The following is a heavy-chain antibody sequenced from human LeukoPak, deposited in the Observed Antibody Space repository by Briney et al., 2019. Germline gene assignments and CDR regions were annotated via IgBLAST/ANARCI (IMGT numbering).Heavy chain of an antibody. Sequence: HPGGSLRLSCVGSGFIFKLFAVGWVRQAPGKGLEWVSSISSSSSYIYYADSVKGRFTISRDNAKNSLYLQMNSLRAEDTAVYYCAKDDCSSTSCYGFDYWGQGTLVTVSS. CDR1: GFIFKLFA. CDR2: ISSSSSYI. V-gene: IGHV3-21*04. D-gene: IGHD2-2*01. J-gene: IGHJ4*02. CDR3: AKDDCSSTSCYGFDY.